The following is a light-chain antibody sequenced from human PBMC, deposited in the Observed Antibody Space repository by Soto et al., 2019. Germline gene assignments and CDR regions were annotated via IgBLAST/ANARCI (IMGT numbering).Light chain of an antibody. J-gene: IGKJ2*01. Sequence: EIVLTQSPATLSLSPGERATLSCRANQSVDTFLAWYQQKPGRTPRLLIYDTSNRATGIPPRFSGTGSGTDFTLTISRLEPEDFAVYYCQVRTDWPPFMYSFGQGTKLEVK. CDR2: DTS. V-gene: IGKV3-11*01. CDR3: QVRTDWPPFMYS. CDR1: QSVDTF.